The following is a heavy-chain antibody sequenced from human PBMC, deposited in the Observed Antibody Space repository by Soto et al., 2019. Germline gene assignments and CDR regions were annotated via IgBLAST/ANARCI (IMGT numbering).Heavy chain of an antibody. D-gene: IGHD1-26*01. J-gene: IGHJ4*02. V-gene: IGHV3-21*06. Sequence: DVQLVESGGGLVKPGGSLRLSCAASGFSFRTYSMHWVRQAPGKGLEWISSISSSSTYIYYSDSVKGRFTISRDDANNSVYLQMNSLRADDTAVYYCARDPGTVVGRSAYWGQGTLVTVSS. CDR1: GFSFRTYS. CDR3: ARDPGTVVGRSAY. CDR2: ISSSSTYI.